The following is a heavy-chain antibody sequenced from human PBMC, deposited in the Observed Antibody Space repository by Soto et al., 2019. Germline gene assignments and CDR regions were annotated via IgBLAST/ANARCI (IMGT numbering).Heavy chain of an antibody. J-gene: IGHJ6*02. CDR2: IIPIFGTA. Sequence: QVQLVQSGAEVKKPGSSVKVSCKASGGTFSSYAISWVRQAPGQGLEWMGGIIPIFGTANYAQKFQGSVTITADESTSTAYMELSSLRSDDTAVYYCARDLIKVAGTIYYYYGMDVWGQGTTVTVSS. V-gene: IGHV1-69*01. CDR1: GGTFSSYA. D-gene: IGHD6-19*01. CDR3: ARDLIKVAGTIYYYYGMDV.